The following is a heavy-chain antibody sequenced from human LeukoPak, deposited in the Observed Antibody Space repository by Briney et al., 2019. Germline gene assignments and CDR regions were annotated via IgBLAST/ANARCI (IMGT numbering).Heavy chain of an antibody. CDR3: ARPLLYYYGSETFFWFDP. D-gene: IGHD3-10*01. CDR2: IKQDGSEK. Sequence: GGSLRLSCAASGFTFTTYWMGWVRQAPGKGLEWVARIKQDGSEKYYVESVKGRFSISRDNADNSLYLQMNSLRPDDTAFYYCARPLLYYYGSETFFWFDPWGQGTLVTVSS. CDR1: GFTFTTYW. J-gene: IGHJ5*02. V-gene: IGHV3-7*01.